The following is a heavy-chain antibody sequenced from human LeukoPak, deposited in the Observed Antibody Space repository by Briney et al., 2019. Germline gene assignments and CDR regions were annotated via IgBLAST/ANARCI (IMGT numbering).Heavy chain of an antibody. J-gene: IGHJ5*02. Sequence: GGSLRLSCAVYGITFSRYSMNWVRQAPGKGLEWVGRIKSKTDGGTTDYAAPVKGRFTISRDDSKNTLYLQMNSLKTEDTAVYYCTTRGPDWFDPWGQGTLVTVSS. V-gene: IGHV3-15*01. CDR2: IKSKTDGGTT. CDR3: TTRGPDWFDP. CDR1: GITFSRYS.